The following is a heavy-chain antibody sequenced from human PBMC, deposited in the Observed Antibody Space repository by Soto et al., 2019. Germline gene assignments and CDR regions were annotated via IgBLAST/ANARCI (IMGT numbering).Heavy chain of an antibody. CDR1: GYTFTSYY. Sequence: ASVKVSCKASGYTFTSYYMHWVRQAPGRGLEWMGIINPSGGSTSYAQKFQGRVTMTRDTSTSTVYMELSSLRSEDTAVYYCARDHRKSIAVANFDYWGQGTLVTVSS. V-gene: IGHV1-46*03. CDR2: INPSGGST. D-gene: IGHD6-19*01. CDR3: ARDHRKSIAVANFDY. J-gene: IGHJ4*02.